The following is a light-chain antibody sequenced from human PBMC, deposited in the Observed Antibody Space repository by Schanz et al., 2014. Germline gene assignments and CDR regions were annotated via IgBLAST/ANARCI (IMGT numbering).Light chain of an antibody. CDR3: CSYVDSYTWV. V-gene: IGLV2-11*01. CDR2: DVS. CDR1: SSDVGDYNY. Sequence: QSALTQPRSVSGSPGQSVTISCTGTSSDVGDYNYVSWYQQHPGKAPKLMIYDVSKRPSGVPDRFSGSKSGNTASLTISGLQAEDEADYYCCSYVDSYTWVFGGGTKLTVL. J-gene: IGLJ3*02.